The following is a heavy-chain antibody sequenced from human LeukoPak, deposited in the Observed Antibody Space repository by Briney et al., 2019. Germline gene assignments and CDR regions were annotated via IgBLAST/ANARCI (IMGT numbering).Heavy chain of an antibody. Sequence: GGSLRLSCAASGFAFITYAMSWVRQAPGKGLEWVSGLSGTGGSTYYADSVKGRFTISRDDSKNTLYLQMNSLRADDTAVYYCAKSRSGLNDAFDIWGQGTVVTVSS. CDR3: AKSRSGLNDAFDI. J-gene: IGHJ3*02. CDR1: GFAFITYA. CDR2: LSGTGGST. D-gene: IGHD3-10*01. V-gene: IGHV3-23*01.